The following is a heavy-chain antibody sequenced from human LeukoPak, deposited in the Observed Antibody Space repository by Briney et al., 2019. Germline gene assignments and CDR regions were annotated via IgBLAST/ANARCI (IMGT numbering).Heavy chain of an antibody. CDR2: IYYSGST. D-gene: IGHD6-19*01. CDR3: ARCTSGWSVDY. J-gene: IGHJ4*02. Sequence: SETLSLTCTVSGVSIGSYYWSWIRQPPGKGLEWIGYIYYSGSTNYNPSLKSRLTISVDTSKNQFSLKLSSVSAADTAVYYCARCTSGWSVDYWGQGTLVTVSS. CDR1: GVSIGSYY. V-gene: IGHV4-59*01.